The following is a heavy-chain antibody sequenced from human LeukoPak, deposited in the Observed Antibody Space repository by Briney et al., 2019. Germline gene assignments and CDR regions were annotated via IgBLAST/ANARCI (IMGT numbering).Heavy chain of an antibody. CDR2: INPNSGGT. V-gene: IGHV1-2*02. J-gene: IGHJ4*02. D-gene: IGHD3-3*01. CDR1: GYTFTGYY. CDR3: ARDIKGYYDFWSGYTTEPYYFDY. Sequence: GASVKVSCKASGYTFTGYYMHWVRQAPGQGLEWMGWINPNSGGTNYAQKFQGRVTMTRDTSISTAYTELSRLRSDDTAVYYCARDIKGYYDFWSGYTTEPYYFDYWGQGTLVTVSS.